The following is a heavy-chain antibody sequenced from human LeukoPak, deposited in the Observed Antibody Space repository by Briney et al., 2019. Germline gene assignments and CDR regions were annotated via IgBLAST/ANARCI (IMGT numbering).Heavy chain of an antibody. CDR1: GFTFSSYS. Sequence: PGGSLRLSCAASGFTFSSYSMNWVRQAPGKGLEWVANINQDGSEKYYVDSVKGRFTISRDNAKNSLFLQMNSLRAEDTAVYYCAREDWNYDFDHWGQGTLVTVSS. CDR2: INQDGSEK. D-gene: IGHD1-7*01. J-gene: IGHJ4*02. CDR3: AREDWNYDFDH. V-gene: IGHV3-7*01.